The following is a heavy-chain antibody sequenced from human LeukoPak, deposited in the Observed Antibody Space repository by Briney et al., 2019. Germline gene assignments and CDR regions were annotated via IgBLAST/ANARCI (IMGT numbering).Heavy chain of an antibody. D-gene: IGHD3-22*01. CDR3: ARTYYDSSGYYLGPGY. V-gene: IGHV1-8*01. Sequence: ASVKVSCKASGYTFTSYDINWVRQATGQGLEWMGWMNPNSGNTGYAQKFQGRVTMTRNTSISTAYMELSSLRSEDTAVYYCARTYYDSSGYYLGPGYWGQGTLVTVSS. CDR1: GYTFTSYD. J-gene: IGHJ4*02. CDR2: MNPNSGNT.